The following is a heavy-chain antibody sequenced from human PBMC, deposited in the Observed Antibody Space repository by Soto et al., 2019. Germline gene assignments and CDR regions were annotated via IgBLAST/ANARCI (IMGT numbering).Heavy chain of an antibody. CDR3: ARHGSIGARQNWFDP. CDR2: IYPGDSDT. CDR1: GYSFSSYW. V-gene: IGHV5-51*01. Sequence: PGESLKIVCKGSGYSFSSYWIGWVRQMPGKGLEWMGIIYPGDSDTRYSPSFQGQVTISADKSINTAYLQWSSLKASDTAMYYCARHGSIGARQNWFDPWGQGTLVTVSS. J-gene: IGHJ5*02. D-gene: IGHD6-6*01.